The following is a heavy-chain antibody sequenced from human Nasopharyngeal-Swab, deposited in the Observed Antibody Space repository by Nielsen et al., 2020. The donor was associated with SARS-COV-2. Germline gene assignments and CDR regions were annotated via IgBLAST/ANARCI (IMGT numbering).Heavy chain of an antibody. CDR2: INPGGDVI. CDR1: GFTVSGYN. V-gene: IGHV3-11*01. J-gene: IGHJ3*02. CDR3: ARKVALDI. Sequence: VGLLRLSSAASGFTVSGYNISWIRHAPGKGLEWIAYINPGGDVIAYADSVQGRFSISRDTATNSVYLQMNSLRTDDTAVYFCARKVALDIWGQGTVVTVSS.